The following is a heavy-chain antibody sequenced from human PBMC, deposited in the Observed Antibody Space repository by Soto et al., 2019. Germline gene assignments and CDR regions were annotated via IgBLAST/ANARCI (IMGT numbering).Heavy chain of an antibody. V-gene: IGHV1-18*01. J-gene: IGHJ6*02. CDR3: AREGLAAGKQNYYYGMDV. CDR1: GYTFTSYG. CDR2: ISAYNGNT. Sequence: GASVKVSCKASGYTFTSYGISWVRQAPGQGLEWMGWISAYNGNTNYAQKLQGRVTMTTDTSTSTAYMELSRLRSDDTAVYYCAREGLAAGKQNYYYGMDVWGQGTTVTVSS. D-gene: IGHD6-13*01.